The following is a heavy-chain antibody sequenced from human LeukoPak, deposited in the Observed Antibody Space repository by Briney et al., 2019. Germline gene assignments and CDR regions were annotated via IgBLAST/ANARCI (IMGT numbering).Heavy chain of an antibody. V-gene: IGHV3-23*01. Sequence: GGSLRLSCAASGFTFNTYAMSWVRQAPGKGLEWVSAISGSGGSTYYADSVKGRFTISRDNAKNSLYLQMNSLRAEDTAVYYCARALWSGPVYYGMDVWGQGTTVTVSS. D-gene: IGHD3-10*01. J-gene: IGHJ6*02. CDR3: ARALWSGPVYYGMDV. CDR1: GFTFNTYA. CDR2: ISGSGGST.